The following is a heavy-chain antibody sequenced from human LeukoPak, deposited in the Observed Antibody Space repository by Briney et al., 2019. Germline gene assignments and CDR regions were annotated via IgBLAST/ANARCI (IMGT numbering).Heavy chain of an antibody. CDR1: GGSISSCY. Sequence: SETLSLTCTVSGGSISSCYWSWIRQPAGKGLEWIGRIYTSGSTNYNPSLKSRVTISVDKSNNQFSLKLSSVTAADTAVYYCARLPWGVYYFDYWGQGTLVTVSS. J-gene: IGHJ4*02. D-gene: IGHD7-27*01. CDR3: ARLPWGVYYFDY. CDR2: IYTSGST. V-gene: IGHV4-4*07.